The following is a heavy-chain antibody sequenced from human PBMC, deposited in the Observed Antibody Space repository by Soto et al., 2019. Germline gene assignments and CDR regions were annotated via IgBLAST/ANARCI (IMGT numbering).Heavy chain of an antibody. J-gene: IGHJ6*02. CDR2: ISAYNGNT. CDR3: ARYGARYNIVVVVAATPEYYYCCMDV. D-gene: IGHD2-15*01. CDR1: GYTFTSYG. V-gene: IGHV1-18*04. Sequence: ASVKVSCKASGYTFTSYGISWVRQAPGQGLERMGWISAYNGNTNYAQKLQGRVTMTTDTSTSTAYMELRSLRSDDTAVYYCARYGARYNIVVVVAATPEYYYCCMDVWGRGTTVTVSS.